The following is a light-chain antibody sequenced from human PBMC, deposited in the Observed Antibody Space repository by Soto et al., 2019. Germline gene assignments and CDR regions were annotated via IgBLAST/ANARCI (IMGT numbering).Light chain of an antibody. CDR2: DVD. CDR1: SSDVGGYDY. J-gene: IGLJ2*01. Sequence: QSALTQPRSVSGSPGQSVTISCTGTSSDVGGYDYVSWYQHHPGKAPKLMIYDVDKRPSGVPGRFSGSKSGNTASLTISGLQAEDEADYYCQSYDSSLSGSVVFGGGTKLTVL. CDR3: QSYDSSLSGSVV. V-gene: IGLV2-11*01.